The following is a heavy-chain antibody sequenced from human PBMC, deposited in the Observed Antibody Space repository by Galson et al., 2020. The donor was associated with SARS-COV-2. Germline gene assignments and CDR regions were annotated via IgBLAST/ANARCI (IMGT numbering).Heavy chain of an antibody. Sequence: ASVKVSCTASGYTFTDYGISWVRLAPGQGLEWMGWISVYSGNTNYARRFKGRVTMTTDTSTRIVYMDLRSLTPDDTAVYYCARDRVATGYWSGYWPEVAYGIDVWGQGTTVTV. CDR2: ISVYSGNT. V-gene: IGHV1-18*04. D-gene: IGHD3-3*01. J-gene: IGHJ6*02. CDR3: ARDRVATGYWSGYWPEVAYGIDV. CDR1: GYTFTDYG.